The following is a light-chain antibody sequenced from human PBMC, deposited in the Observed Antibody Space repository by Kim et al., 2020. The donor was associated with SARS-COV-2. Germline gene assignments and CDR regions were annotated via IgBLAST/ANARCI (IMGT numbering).Light chain of an antibody. CDR2: DVS. Sequence: SVTISCTGTSSDVGGYNYFSWYQQHPGKAPKLMIYDVSKRPSGVPDRFSGSKSGNTASLTISGLQAEDEADYYCCSYAGIYTWVFGGGTQLTVL. CDR3: CSYAGIYTWV. CDR1: SSDVGGYNY. J-gene: IGLJ3*02. V-gene: IGLV2-11*01.